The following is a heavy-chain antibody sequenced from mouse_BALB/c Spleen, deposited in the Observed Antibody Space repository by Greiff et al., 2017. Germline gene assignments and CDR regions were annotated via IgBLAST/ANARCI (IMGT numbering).Heavy chain of an antibody. D-gene: IGHD2-14*01. Sequence: QVQLQQSGAELVRPGTSVKISCKASGYTFTNYWLGWVKQRPGHGLEWIGDIYPGGGSTNYNETFKGKATLTADTSSSTAYMQLSSLTSEDSAVYCCAREARGTTWAMDYWGQGTSVTVSS. J-gene: IGHJ4*01. CDR2: IYPGGGST. CDR3: AREARGTTWAMDY. CDR1: GYTFTNYW. V-gene: IGHV1-63*02.